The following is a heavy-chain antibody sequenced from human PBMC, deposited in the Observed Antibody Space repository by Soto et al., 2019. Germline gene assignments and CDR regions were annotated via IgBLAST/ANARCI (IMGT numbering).Heavy chain of an antibody. CDR3: VDPYFFDY. CDR2: INSEGSGT. D-gene: IGHD2-2*03. CDR1: GFTFSSHW. Sequence: GGSLRLSCAASGFTFSSHWMHWVRQAPGKGLVWVSRINSEGSGTSYADSVKGRFTISRDNAKNTLYLQMNSLRAEDTALYYCVDPYFFDYWGQGTLVTVSS. V-gene: IGHV3-74*01. J-gene: IGHJ4*02.